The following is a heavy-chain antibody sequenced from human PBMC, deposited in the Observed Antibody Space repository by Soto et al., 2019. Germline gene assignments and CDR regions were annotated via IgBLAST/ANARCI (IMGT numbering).Heavy chain of an antibody. V-gene: IGHV3-21*01. CDR1: GFTFSSYS. CDR3: ARGLGNSNYREY. J-gene: IGHJ4*02. D-gene: IGHD4-4*01. Sequence: EVQLVESGGGLVKPGGSLRLSCAASGFTFSSYSMNWVRQAPGKGLEWVSSISSSSSYIYYADSVKGRFTISRDNAKNSLYLQMNSLRAEDTAVYYCARGLGNSNYREYWGQGTLVTVSS. CDR2: ISSSSSYI.